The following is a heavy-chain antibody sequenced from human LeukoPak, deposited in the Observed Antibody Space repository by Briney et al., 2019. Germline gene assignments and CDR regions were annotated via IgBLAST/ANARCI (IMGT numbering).Heavy chain of an antibody. D-gene: IGHD1-14*01. J-gene: IGHJ4*02. CDR3: GRGPYLSEFDY. CDR1: GFTVSSNY. CDR2: IYSGGST. Sequence: GGSLRLSCAASGFTVSSNYMSWGRQAPGKGLEWVSVIYSGGSTYYADSVKGRFTISRDNSKNTLYLQMNSLRAEDPAVYYCGRGPYLSEFDYWGQGTLVTVSS. V-gene: IGHV3-53*01.